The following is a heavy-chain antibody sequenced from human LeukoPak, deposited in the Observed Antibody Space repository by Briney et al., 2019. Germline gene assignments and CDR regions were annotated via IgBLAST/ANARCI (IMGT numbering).Heavy chain of an antibody. CDR1: GGSINSYY. V-gene: IGHV4-4*07. J-gene: IGHJ4*02. CDR2: IYSSGST. Sequence: SETLSLTCTVSGGSINSYYWSWIRQPAGKGLEWIGRIYSSGSTNYNPSLKSRVTMSVDTSKNQFSLKLTSVTAADTAVYYCARGGKATVVTMWGQGILVTVSS. CDR3: ARGGKATVVTM. D-gene: IGHD4-23*01.